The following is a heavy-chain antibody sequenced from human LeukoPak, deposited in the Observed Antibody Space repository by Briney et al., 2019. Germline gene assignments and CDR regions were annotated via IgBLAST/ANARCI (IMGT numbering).Heavy chain of an antibody. Sequence: GASVKVSCKASGYTFTGHYMHWVRQAPGQGLEWMGWINPNSGGTNYAQKFQGRVIMTRDTSISTAYMELTRLRSDDTAVYYCARTITIFGVVLFNWFDPWGQGTLVTVSS. CDR1: GYTFTGHY. V-gene: IGHV1-2*02. D-gene: IGHD3-3*01. CDR3: ARTITIFGVVLFNWFDP. CDR2: INPNSGGT. J-gene: IGHJ5*02.